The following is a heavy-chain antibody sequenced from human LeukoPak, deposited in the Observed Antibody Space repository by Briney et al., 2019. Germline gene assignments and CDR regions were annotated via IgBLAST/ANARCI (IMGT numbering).Heavy chain of an antibody. CDR3: ARDPKVIVGATRRDKPFDY. V-gene: IGHV1-46*01. J-gene: IGHJ4*02. Sequence: GASVKVSCKASGYTFTSYYMHWVRQAPGQGLEWMGIINPSGGSTSYAQKFQGRVTMTRDTSTSTVYMELSSLRSEDTAVYYCARDPKVIVGATRRDKPFDYWGQGTLVTVSS. CDR1: GYTFTSYY. CDR2: INPSGGST. D-gene: IGHD1-26*01.